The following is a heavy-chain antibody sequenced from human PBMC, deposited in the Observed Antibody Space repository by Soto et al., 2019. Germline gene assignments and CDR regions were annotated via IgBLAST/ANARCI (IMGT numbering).Heavy chain of an antibody. CDR2: ISYDGSKK. J-gene: IGHJ4*02. D-gene: IGHD3-10*01. Sequence: QVQLVESGGGAVQPGRSLTLSCAASGFTFSSYGMHWARQAPGKGLEWVAAISYDGSKKYYADSVKGRFTISRDNSENTLYLQMNSLRAEDTAVYYCAKSPLLWFGELKSNFDYWGQGTLVTVSS. CDR3: AKSPLLWFGELKSNFDY. V-gene: IGHV3-30*18. CDR1: GFTFSSYG.